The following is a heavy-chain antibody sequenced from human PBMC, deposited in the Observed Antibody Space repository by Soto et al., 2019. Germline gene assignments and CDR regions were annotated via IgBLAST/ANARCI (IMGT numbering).Heavy chain of an antibody. CDR2: IYYSGRT. D-gene: IGHD3-22*01. Sequence: NPSETLSLTCTVSGGSISNNYWSWIRQPPGKGLEWIGYIYYSGRTNYNPSLKSRVTISVDTSKNQFSLKLSSVTAADTAVYYCTRVLRLGYYYDSSGYNSNYFDYWGQGTLVTVSS. CDR1: GGSISNNY. CDR3: TRVLRLGYYYDSSGYNSNYFDY. J-gene: IGHJ4*02. V-gene: IGHV4-59*01.